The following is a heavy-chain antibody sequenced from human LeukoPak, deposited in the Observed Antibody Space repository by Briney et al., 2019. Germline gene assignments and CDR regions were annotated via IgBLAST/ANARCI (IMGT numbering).Heavy chain of an antibody. CDR3: VRVRGPDYAHCYMDL. CDR1: GCTITSYY. V-gene: IGHV4-59*01. CDR2: IYSSGRS. J-gene: IGHJ6*03. D-gene: IGHD3-16*01. Sequence: SWTLSLICIFSGCTITSYYWSWIRQPPGKGLDGVGRIYSSGRSKYNPSLMSGGTISVDPSKNQFSLVLGTVHAADTAAGYCVRVRGPDYAHCYMDLWGKETAVTVSS.